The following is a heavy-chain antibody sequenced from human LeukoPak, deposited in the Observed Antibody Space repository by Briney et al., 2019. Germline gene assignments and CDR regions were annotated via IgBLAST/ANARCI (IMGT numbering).Heavy chain of an antibody. CDR3: ARVSASTSSFMSGYYYYYMDV. CDR1: GFTVSSNS. V-gene: IGHV3-21*01. CDR2: ISSSSSYI. D-gene: IGHD2-2*01. Sequence: PGGSLRLSCTVSGFTVSSNSMSWVRQAPGKGLEWVSSISSSSSYIYYADSVKGRFTISRDNAKNSLYLQMNSLRAEDTAVYYCARVSASTSSFMSGYYYYYMDVWGKGTTVTVSS. J-gene: IGHJ6*03.